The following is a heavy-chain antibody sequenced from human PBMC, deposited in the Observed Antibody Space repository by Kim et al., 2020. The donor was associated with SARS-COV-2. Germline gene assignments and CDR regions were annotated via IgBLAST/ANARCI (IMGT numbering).Heavy chain of an antibody. CDR2: INHSGST. Sequence: SETLSLTCAVYGGSFSGYYWSWIRQPPGKGLEWIGEINHSGSTNYNPSLKSRVTISVDTSKNQFSLKLSSVTAAATAVYYCARFPPTAYYYYGMDVWGQG. J-gene: IGHJ6*02. V-gene: IGHV4-34*01. CDR3: ARFPPTAYYYYGMDV. CDR1: GGSFSGYY.